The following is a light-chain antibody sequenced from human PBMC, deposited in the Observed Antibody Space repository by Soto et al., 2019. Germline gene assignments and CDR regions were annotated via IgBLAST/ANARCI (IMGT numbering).Light chain of an antibody. CDR1: SSDVGGYNY. Sequence: QSVLTQPASVSGSPGQSITISCTGTSSDVGGYNYVSWYQQHPGKAPKLMIYEVSNRPSGVSNRFSGSKSGNTASLNITGIQAEDEADYDCSSYTRSSTLGFGGGTKLTVL. J-gene: IGLJ2*01. CDR3: SSYTRSSTLG. V-gene: IGLV2-14*01. CDR2: EVS.